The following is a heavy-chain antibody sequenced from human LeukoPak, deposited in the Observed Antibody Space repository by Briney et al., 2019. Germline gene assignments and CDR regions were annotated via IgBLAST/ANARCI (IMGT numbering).Heavy chain of an antibody. CDR2: ISSSSSYI. V-gene: IGHV3-21*01. CDR1: EFTFSSYS. Sequence: PGGSLRLSCAASEFTFSSYSMNWVRQAPGKGLEWVSSISSSSSYIYYADSVRGRFTISRDNAKNSLYLQMNSLRAEDTAVYYCARGLPRGYSYGQNWFDPWGQGTLVTVSS. J-gene: IGHJ5*02. CDR3: ARGLPRGYSYGQNWFDP. D-gene: IGHD5-18*01.